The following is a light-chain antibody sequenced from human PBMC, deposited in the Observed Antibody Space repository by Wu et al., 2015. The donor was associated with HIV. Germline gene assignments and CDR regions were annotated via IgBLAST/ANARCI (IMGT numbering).Light chain of an antibody. CDR3: QQRSSWPWT. J-gene: IGKJ1*01. CDR1: QSVSSY. CDR2: GAS. V-gene: IGKV3-11*01. Sequence: EIVLTQSPVTLSLSPGERATLSCRASQSVSSYLAWYQQKPGQAPRLLIYGASNRATAIPARFSGSGSGTDFTLTISSLDPEDFAVYYCQQRSSWPWTFGQGTKVEVK.